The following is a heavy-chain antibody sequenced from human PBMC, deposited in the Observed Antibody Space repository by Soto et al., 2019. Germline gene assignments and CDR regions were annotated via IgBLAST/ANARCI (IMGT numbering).Heavy chain of an antibody. Sequence: SGGSLRLSCATSGFIFGYSSIRWVRQAIGRGVEWVGFIRSKYYGETTEYAASVKGRVAMSREDSTGIAYRQMNSLKIEDTAVYYCTRELPYFESWGRGTLVTVAS. CDR3: TRELPYFES. J-gene: IGHJ4*02. V-gene: IGHV3-49*02. CDR2: IRSKYYGETT. CDR1: GFIFGYSS.